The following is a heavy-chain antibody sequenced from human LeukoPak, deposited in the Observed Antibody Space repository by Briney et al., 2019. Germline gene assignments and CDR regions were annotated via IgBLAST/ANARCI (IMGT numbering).Heavy chain of an antibody. Sequence: SETLSLTCAVYGGSFSGYYWSWIRQPPGKGLEWIGEINHSGSTNYNPSLKSRVTISVDTSKNQFSLKLSSVTAADTAVYYCARVEYSSGWCPFDYWGQGTLVTVSS. CDR2: INHSGST. V-gene: IGHV4-34*01. CDR1: GGSFSGYY. J-gene: IGHJ4*02. CDR3: ARVEYSSGWCPFDY. D-gene: IGHD6-19*01.